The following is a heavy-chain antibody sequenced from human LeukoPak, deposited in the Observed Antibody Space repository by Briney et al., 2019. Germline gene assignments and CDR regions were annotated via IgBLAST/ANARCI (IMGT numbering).Heavy chain of an antibody. CDR1: GGSISSGSYY. CDR3: ARDRGTDFWSGYYIHPSYFDY. Sequence: PSQTLSLTCTVSGGSISSGSYYWSWIRQPAGKGLEWIGRIYTSGSTNYNPSLKSRVTISVDTSKNQFSLKLSSVTAADTAVYYCARDRGTDFWSGYYIHPSYFDYWGQGTLVTVSS. J-gene: IGHJ4*02. V-gene: IGHV4-61*02. CDR2: IYTSGST. D-gene: IGHD3-3*01.